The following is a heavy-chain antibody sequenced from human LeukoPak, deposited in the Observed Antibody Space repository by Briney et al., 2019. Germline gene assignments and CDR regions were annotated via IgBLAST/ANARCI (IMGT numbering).Heavy chain of an antibody. D-gene: IGHD2-8*01. CDR1: GGTFSSYA. CDR2: IIPIFGTA. V-gene: IGHV1-69*13. J-gene: IGHJ4*02. CDR3: ARDHCTNGVCLSGMDDY. Sequence: GASVKVSCKASGGTFSSYAISWVRQAPGQGLEWMGGIIPIFGTANYAQKFQGRVTITADESTSTAYMELSSLRSEDTAVYYCARDHCTNGVCLSGMDDYWGQGTLVTVSS.